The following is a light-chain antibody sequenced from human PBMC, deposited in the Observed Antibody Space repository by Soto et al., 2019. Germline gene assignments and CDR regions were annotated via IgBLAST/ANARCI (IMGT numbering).Light chain of an antibody. J-gene: IGLJ2*01. CDR1: SRDIGTYKY. V-gene: IGLV2-14*01. Sequence: QSALTQPASVSGSPGQSITISCTGTSRDIGTYKYGPWFQQHPGKAPKLIIFEVSNRPSGISDRFSGFKSANAAYLTISAVQHDDEAAYHCSAYTTSKTGVFGGGTKVTVL. CDR3: SAYTTSKTGV. CDR2: EVS.